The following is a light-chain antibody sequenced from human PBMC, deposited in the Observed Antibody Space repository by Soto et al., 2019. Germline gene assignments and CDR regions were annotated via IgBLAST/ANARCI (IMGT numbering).Light chain of an antibody. J-gene: IGKJ4*01. V-gene: IGKV3-11*01. Sequence: EIVLTHSPDTLSLCPWEIATLSCRASQSVSRYLAWYQQKPGQTPRLLIYDASNRAAGIPARFSGSGSGTDFTLTISSLEPEDFAVYYCQQRRNWPLTFGGGTKVDIK. CDR1: QSVSRY. CDR3: QQRRNWPLT. CDR2: DAS.